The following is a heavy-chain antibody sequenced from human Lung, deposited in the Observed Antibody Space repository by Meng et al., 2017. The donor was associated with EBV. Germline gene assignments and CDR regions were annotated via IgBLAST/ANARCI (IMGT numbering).Heavy chain of an antibody. D-gene: IGHD3-22*01. CDR2: IYHSAST. Sequence: ASRQGLITPPVTLARPCPVSGGAIISSSLWSGSRQPPGKGREWNWKIYHSASTNYNPSLKRRVTISVDKSKNQFSLELSSVTAADTAVYYCARGKFSGYRYFDYWGQGTLVTVSS. CDR1: GGAIISSSL. CDR3: ARGKFSGYRYFDY. V-gene: IGHV4-4*03. J-gene: IGHJ4*02.